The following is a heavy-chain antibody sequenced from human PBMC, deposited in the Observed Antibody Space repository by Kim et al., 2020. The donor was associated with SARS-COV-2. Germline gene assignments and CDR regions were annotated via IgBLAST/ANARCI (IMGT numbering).Heavy chain of an antibody. Sequence: ASVKVSCKASGSSFSTYALHWVRQAPGQGLEWMGWINTGNGNSKYSQKFQDRVTITWDTSATTAYMELSSLTSEDTAVYYCAKAWAFFSGDGGWFDPWGQGSLVTVSS. CDR1: GSSFSTYA. V-gene: IGHV1-3*04. CDR2: INTGNGNS. J-gene: IGHJ5*02. D-gene: IGHD2-21*01. CDR3: AKAWAFFSGDGGWFDP.